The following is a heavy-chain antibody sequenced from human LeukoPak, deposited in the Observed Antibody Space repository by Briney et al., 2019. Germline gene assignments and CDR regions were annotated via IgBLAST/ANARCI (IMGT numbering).Heavy chain of an antibody. J-gene: IGHJ4*02. Sequence: PGGSLRLSCAASGFTFSYYTMNWVRQAPGKGLEWVSSISSSSYIYYADSVKGRFTISRDNAKNSLYLQVNSLGAEDTAVYYCARLGYNALDYWGQGTLVTVSS. D-gene: IGHD5-24*01. CDR3: ARLGYNALDY. CDR1: GFTFSYYT. CDR2: ISSSSYI. V-gene: IGHV3-21*01.